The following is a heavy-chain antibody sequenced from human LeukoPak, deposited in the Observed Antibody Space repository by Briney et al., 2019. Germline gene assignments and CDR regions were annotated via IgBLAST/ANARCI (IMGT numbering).Heavy chain of an antibody. J-gene: IGHJ3*02. CDR1: GFTFSRYN. D-gene: IGHD6-19*01. Sequence: PGGSLRLSCTASGFTFSRYNMNWVRQAPGKGLEWVSSISSSRSYIYYPDSVKGRFTISRDSAKNSLYLEMNCLRAEDTAMYYCVRSPGDGWSFGVDDIWGQGTMVSVSS. CDR3: VRSPGDGWSFGVDDI. CDR2: ISSSRSYI. V-gene: IGHV3-21*01.